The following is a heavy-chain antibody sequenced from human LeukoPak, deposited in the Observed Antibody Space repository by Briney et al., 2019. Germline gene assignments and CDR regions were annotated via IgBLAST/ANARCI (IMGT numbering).Heavy chain of an antibody. CDR2: ISTFKGHT. Sequence: ASVKVSCKASGYTFTTYGSSWVRQAPGHGLEWMGWISTFKGHTNYAQSRQDRVTMTTGTSTSTVYMELSSLISDDTAVYYCARESKVGATQNDAFDIWGQGTMVTVSS. V-gene: IGHV1-18*01. CDR1: GYTFTTYG. J-gene: IGHJ3*02. CDR3: ARESKVGATQNDAFDI. D-gene: IGHD1-26*01.